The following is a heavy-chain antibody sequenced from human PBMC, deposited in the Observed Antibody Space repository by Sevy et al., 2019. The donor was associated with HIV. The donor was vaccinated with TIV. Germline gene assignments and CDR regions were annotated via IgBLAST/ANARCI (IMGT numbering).Heavy chain of an antibody. CDR1: GFTFSDYW. D-gene: IGHD2-15*01. CDR2: IKQDGSEN. Sequence: GGSLRLSCTASGFTFSDYWMSWVRQAPGKGLEWVANIKQDGSENYYVDSVKGRFTMSRDNAKNSLYLQMNSLRAEDTAVYYCARGYGGNAHDAFDIWGQGTMVTVSS. J-gene: IGHJ3*02. CDR3: ARGYGGNAHDAFDI. V-gene: IGHV3-7*04.